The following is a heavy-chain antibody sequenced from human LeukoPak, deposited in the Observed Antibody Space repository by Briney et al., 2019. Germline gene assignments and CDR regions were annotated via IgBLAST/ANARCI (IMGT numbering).Heavy chain of an antibody. CDR1: GFNFGGACG. V-gene: IGHV3-23*01. J-gene: IGHJ6*02. Sequence: TGGSLRLSCSGSGFNFGGACGLGWVRQAPGKGLEWVSTISGGGKNTHYADSVKGRFTISRDNSKNTLYLQMNSLRAEDTAVYYCAREGCTNGVCYPENYYYYYGMDVWGQGTTVTVSS. D-gene: IGHD2-8*01. CDR2: ISGGGKNT. CDR3: AREGCTNGVCYPENYYYYYGMDV.